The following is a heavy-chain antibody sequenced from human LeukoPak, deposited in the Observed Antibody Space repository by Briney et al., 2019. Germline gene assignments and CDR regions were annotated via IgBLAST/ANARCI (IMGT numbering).Heavy chain of an antibody. D-gene: IGHD3-10*01. CDR2: INPSGGST. Sequence: GASVKVSCKASGHTFTNYYIHWVRQAPGQGLECMGIINPSGGSTSYAQKFQGRVTMTRDMSTSTVYMELSSLRSEDTAVYYCARDGLVFDYWGQGTLVTVSS. J-gene: IGHJ4*02. V-gene: IGHV1-46*01. CDR3: ARDGLVFDY. CDR1: GHTFTNYY.